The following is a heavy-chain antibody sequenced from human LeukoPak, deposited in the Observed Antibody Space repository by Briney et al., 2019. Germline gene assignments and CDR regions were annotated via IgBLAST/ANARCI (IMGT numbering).Heavy chain of an antibody. Sequence: PSETLSLSCAAYGCTFSGYYRSWIRQPPGKGLEWIGAITPTGSTNYNPTLKSRGTISVHTPKNQFSLKLGSVTAAATARYYCARDPQQRDGSGSPEAYFDVGAQGTLVTVPS. D-gene: IGHD3-10*01. CDR2: ITPTGST. V-gene: IGHV4-34*01. J-gene: IGHJ4*02. CDR1: GCTFSGYY. CDR3: ARDPQQRDGSGSPEAYFDV.